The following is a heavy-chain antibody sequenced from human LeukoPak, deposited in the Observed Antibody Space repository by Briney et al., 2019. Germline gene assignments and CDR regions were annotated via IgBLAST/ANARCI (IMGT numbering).Heavy chain of an antibody. CDR1: GYTFTSYA. D-gene: IGHD3-10*01. V-gene: IGHV1-3*01. Sequence: ASVKVSCKASGYTFTSYAMHWVRQAPGQRLEWMGWINAGNGNTKYSQKFQGRVTITRDTSASTAYMELSSLRSEDTAVYYCARGRHGSGARPPLYYYYYGMDVWGKGTTVTVSS. CDR3: ARGRHGSGARPPLYYYYYGMDV. J-gene: IGHJ6*04. CDR2: INAGNGNT.